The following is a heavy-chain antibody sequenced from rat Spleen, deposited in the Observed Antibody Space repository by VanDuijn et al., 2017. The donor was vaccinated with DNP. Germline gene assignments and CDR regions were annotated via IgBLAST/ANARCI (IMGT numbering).Heavy chain of an antibody. D-gene: IGHD4-3*01. J-gene: IGHJ2*01. CDR3: IRWNSGHFDY. V-gene: IGHV5-22*01. Sequence: EVQLVESGGGLVQPGRSLKLSCAASGFTFNNYYMAWVRQAPTKGLEWVADIGSDGYSPYYGDSVKGRFAISRDNAKSTLYLQMNSLRSENMATYYCIRWNSGHFDYWGQGVMVTVSS. CDR2: IGSDGYSP. CDR1: GFTFNNYY.